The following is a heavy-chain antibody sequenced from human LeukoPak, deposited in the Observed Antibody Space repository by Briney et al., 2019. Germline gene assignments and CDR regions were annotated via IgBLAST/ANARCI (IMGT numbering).Heavy chain of an antibody. CDR2: IIPIFGTA. D-gene: IGHD2-21*02. CDR3: ARFGIVVVTVERYYYYGMDV. J-gene: IGHJ6*02. V-gene: IGHV1-69*13. Sequence: SVKVSCKAPGGTFSSHAISWVRQAPGQGLEWMGGIIPIFGTANYAQNFQGRVTITADESTSTAYMELSSLRSEDTAVYYCARFGIVVVTVERYYYYGMDVWGQGTTVTVSS. CDR1: GGTFSSHA.